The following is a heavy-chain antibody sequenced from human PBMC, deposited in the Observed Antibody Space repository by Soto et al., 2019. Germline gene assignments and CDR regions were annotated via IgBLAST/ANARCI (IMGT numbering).Heavy chain of an antibody. CDR2: IIPIFGTA. V-gene: IGHV1-69*06. CDR3: ARGVVELTHYYYGMDV. D-gene: IGHD1-7*01. J-gene: IGHJ6*02. Sequence: GASVKVSCKASGGTFSSYAISWVRQAPGQGLEWMGGIIPIFGTANYAQKFQGRVTITADKSTSTAYMELSSLRSEDTAVYYCARGVVELTHYYYGMDVWGQGTTVTVSS. CDR1: GGTFSSYA.